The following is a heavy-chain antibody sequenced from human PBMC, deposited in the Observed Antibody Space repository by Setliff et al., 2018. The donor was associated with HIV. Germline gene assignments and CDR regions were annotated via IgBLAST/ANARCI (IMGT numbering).Heavy chain of an antibody. CDR1: GFTFSSYA. CDR3: AKDPRAAVATICDY. CDR2: ISGSGGST. Sequence: GESLKISCAASGFTFSSYAMSWVRQAPGKGLEWVSAISGSGGSTYYADSVKGRFTISRGNSKNTLYLQMNSLRAEDTAVYYCAKDPRAAVATICDYWGQGTQVTVSS. J-gene: IGHJ4*02. D-gene: IGHD5-12*01. V-gene: IGHV3-23*01.